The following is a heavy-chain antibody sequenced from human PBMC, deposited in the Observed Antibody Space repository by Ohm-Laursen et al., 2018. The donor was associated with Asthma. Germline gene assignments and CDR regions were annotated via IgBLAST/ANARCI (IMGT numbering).Heavy chain of an antibody. J-gene: IGHJ4*02. CDR3: AKDGGFNYGYGFHY. D-gene: IGHD5-18*01. CDR1: GFTFRSYA. Sequence: GSLRLSCAASGFTFRSYAMNWVRQAPGKGLEWVSTISGSGGSTYYADSVKGRFTISRDNSKNTLYLQMNSLGAEDTAVYYCAKDGGFNYGYGFHYWGQGTLVTVSS. CDR2: ISGSGGST. V-gene: IGHV3-23*01.